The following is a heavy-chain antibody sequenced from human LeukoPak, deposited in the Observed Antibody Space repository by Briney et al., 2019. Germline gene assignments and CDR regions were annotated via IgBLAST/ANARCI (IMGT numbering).Heavy chain of an antibody. CDR1: GFTFSTYS. V-gene: IGHV3-21*01. D-gene: IGHD2-2*01. J-gene: IGHJ6*04. Sequence: GGSLRLSCAASGFTFSTYSMNWGRQPPGKGLEWVSSISSRSSYIYYADSMKGRFTISRDNAKNSMYLQMNSLRAEDTAVYYCARSADCSSTSCYAMDVWGKGTTVTVSS. CDR3: ARSADCSSTSCYAMDV. CDR2: ISSRSSYI.